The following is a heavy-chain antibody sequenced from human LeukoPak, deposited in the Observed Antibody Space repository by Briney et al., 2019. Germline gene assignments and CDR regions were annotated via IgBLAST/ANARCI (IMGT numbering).Heavy chain of an antibody. D-gene: IGHD2-15*01. J-gene: IGHJ6*02. CDR1: GFTFSSYW. CDR2: IKQDGSEK. CDR3: ASLLHYYYYGMDV. V-gene: IGHV3-7*01. Sequence: GGSLRLSCAASGFTFSSYWMSWVRQAPGKGLEWVANIKQDGSEKYYVDSVKGRFTISRDNAKNSLYLQMNSLRAEDTAVYYCASLLHYYYYGMDVWGQGTTVTVSS.